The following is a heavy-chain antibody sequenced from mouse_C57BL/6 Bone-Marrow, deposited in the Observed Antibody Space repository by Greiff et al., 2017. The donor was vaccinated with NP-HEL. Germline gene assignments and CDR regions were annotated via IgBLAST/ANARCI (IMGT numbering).Heavy chain of an antibody. J-gene: IGHJ4*01. CDR3: ARSPLLEYYAMDY. CDR2: IYPRSGNT. Sequence: QVQLQQSGAELARPGASVKLSCKASGYTFTSYGISWVKQRTGQGLEWIGEIYPRSGNTYYNEKFKGKATLTADKSSSTAYMELRSLTSEDSAVYFCARSPLLEYYAMDYWGQGTSVTVSS. V-gene: IGHV1-81*01. D-gene: IGHD2-1*01. CDR1: GYTFTSYG.